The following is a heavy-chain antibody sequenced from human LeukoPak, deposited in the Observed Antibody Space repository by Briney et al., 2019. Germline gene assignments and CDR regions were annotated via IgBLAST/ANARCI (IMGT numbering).Heavy chain of an antibody. D-gene: IGHD6-13*01. CDR2: INSDGSST. J-gene: IGHJ5*02. Sequence: GGSLRLSCAASGFTFSSYWMHWVRQAPGKGLVWVSRINSDGSSTSYADSVKGRFTISRDNAKNTLYLQMNSLRAEDTAVYYCARDSLYSSSWYRGTDNWFDPWGQGTLVTVSS. CDR3: ARDSLYSSSWYRGTDNWFDP. V-gene: IGHV3-74*01. CDR1: GFTFSSYW.